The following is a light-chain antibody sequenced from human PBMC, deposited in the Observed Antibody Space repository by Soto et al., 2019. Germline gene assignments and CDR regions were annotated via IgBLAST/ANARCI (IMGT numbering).Light chain of an antibody. CDR1: SSDVGGYNY. CDR3: CSYAGTYVV. V-gene: IGLV2-11*01. Sequence: QPVLTQPRSVSGSPGQSVTISCTGTSSDVGGYNYVSWYQQHPGKAPKLMIFDVSKRPSGVPDRFSGSKSGNTASLTSSGLQAEDEADYYCCSYAGTYVVFGGGTKVTVL. J-gene: IGLJ2*01. CDR2: DVS.